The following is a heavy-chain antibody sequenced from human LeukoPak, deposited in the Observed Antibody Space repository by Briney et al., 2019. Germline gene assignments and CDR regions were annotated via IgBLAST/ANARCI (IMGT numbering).Heavy chain of an antibody. Sequence: GASVKVSCKATGYTFTTYGISWVRQAPGQGLGWMAWISAYNGNTDYAQNLQGRVTMTTDTSTSTAYMELRSLRSDDTAVYYCARGRGIYMTTTTYYFDYWGQGTLVTVSS. CDR3: ARGRGIYMTTTTYYFDY. CDR1: GYTFTTYG. CDR2: ISAYNGNT. J-gene: IGHJ4*02. D-gene: IGHD1-26*01. V-gene: IGHV1-18*01.